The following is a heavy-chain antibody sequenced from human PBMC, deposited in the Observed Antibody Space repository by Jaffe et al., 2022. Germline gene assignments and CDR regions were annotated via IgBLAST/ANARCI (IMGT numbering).Heavy chain of an antibody. CDR1: GFTFSSYS. V-gene: IGHV3-21*01. Sequence: EVQLVESGGGLVKPGGSLRLSCAASGFTFSSYSMNWVRQAPGKGLEWVSSISSSSSYIYYADSVKGRFTISRDNAKNSLYLQMNSLRAEDTAVYYCARDLKGYYYYYMDVWGKGTTVTVSS. CDR2: ISSSSSYI. J-gene: IGHJ6*03. CDR3: ARDLKGYYYYYMDV.